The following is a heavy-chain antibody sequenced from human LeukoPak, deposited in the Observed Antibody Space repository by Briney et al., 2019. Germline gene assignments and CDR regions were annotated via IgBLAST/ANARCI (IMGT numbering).Heavy chain of an antibody. V-gene: IGHV1-2*02. J-gene: IGHJ4*02. CDR1: GYTFTDYY. CDR3: AREYSSGWSYHFDS. CDR2: INTHSGGT. D-gene: IGHD6-19*01. Sequence: ASVKVSCKASGYTFTDYYMHWVRQAPGQGLEWMGWINTHSGGTSYAQKFQGRVTMTTDTSTSTAYMKLRSLTSDDTAVYYCAREYSSGWSYHFDSWGQGTLVTVSS.